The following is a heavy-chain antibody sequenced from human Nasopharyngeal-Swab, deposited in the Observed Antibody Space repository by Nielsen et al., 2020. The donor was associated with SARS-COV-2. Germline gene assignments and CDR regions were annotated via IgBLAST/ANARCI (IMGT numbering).Heavy chain of an antibody. CDR3: ARHYSWFMNYYYGMDV. D-gene: IGHD2-8*02. CDR1: GGSFSGYY. Sequence: SETLSLTCAVYGGSFSGYYWSWIRQPPGKGLEWIGEINHTGSTYYNPSLKSRVTISVDTSKNQFSLKLSSVTAADTAVYYCARHYSWFMNYYYGMDVWGQGTTVTVSS. J-gene: IGHJ6*02. CDR2: INHTGST. V-gene: IGHV4-34*01.